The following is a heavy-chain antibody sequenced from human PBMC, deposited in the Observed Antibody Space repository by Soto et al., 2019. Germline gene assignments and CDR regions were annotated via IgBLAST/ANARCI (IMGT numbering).Heavy chain of an antibody. D-gene: IGHD3-22*01. CDR3: ARASRNYYDSSGYLYYFDY. Sequence: GGSLRLSYTASGFTVSSNYMLWVRRAPGKGLEWVSVIYSGGSTYYADSVKGRLTISRDNSKNTLCLQMNSLRAEDTAVYYCARASRNYYDSSGYLYYFDYWGQGT. J-gene: IGHJ4*02. CDR1: GFTVSSNY. V-gene: IGHV3-66*01. CDR2: IYSGGST.